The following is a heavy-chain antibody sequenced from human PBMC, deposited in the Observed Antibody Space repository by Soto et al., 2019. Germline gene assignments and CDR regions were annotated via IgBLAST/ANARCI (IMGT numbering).Heavy chain of an antibody. V-gene: IGHV4-59*08. CDR3: ARRGSGSYSDY. Sequence: SETLSLTCSVSGGSISSGYWTWIRHPPGKGLEWIGYIYYSGSTNYNPSLKSRVTISVDTSKNQFSLKLSSVTAADTAVYYCARRGSGSYSDYWGQGTLVTVSS. J-gene: IGHJ4*02. CDR2: IYYSGST. CDR1: GGSISSGY. D-gene: IGHD3-10*01.